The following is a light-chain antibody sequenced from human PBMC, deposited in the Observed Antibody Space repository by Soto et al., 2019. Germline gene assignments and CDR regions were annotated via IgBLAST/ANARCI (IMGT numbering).Light chain of an antibody. CDR2: DVS. V-gene: IGLV2-14*03. CDR3: SSYTSINTVL. J-gene: IGLJ7*01. CDR1: SSDFGTYNS. Sequence: QSVLTQPASVSGSPGQSITISCTGTSSDFGTYNSVSWYQQHPGKAPKLMIYDVSYRPSGVSNRFSGSKSGNTASLTISGLQPEDEADYYCSSYTSINTVLFGGGTQLTVL.